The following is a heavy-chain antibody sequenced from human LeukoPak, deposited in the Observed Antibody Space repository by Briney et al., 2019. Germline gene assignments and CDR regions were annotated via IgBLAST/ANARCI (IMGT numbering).Heavy chain of an antibody. Sequence: PGGSLRLSREGSGFIFRSFAMNWVRQVPGKGLEWVSSISGNGRDAYYADSVKGRFTISRDSPKNTLYLQMNSLLTDDTAVYYCTKDQEVATIGGYFDSWGQGALVTVSS. CDR3: TKDQEVATIGGYFDS. V-gene: IGHV3-23*01. CDR2: ISGNGRDA. J-gene: IGHJ4*03. D-gene: IGHD5-24*01. CDR1: GFIFRSFA.